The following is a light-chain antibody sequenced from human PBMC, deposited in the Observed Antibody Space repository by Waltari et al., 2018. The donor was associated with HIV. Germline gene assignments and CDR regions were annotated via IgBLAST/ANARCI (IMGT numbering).Light chain of an antibody. CDR3: SSYVGSNRV. J-gene: IGLJ3*02. CDR2: EVN. CDR1: SSDVGDYTY. V-gene: IGLV2-8*01. Sequence: QSALTQPPYASGSPGQSVTISCTGTSSDVGDYTYVSWYQQYPGKAHPLMISEVNKRPSVVPDRLAGSKSGNTASLTVSGLQAEDEADYYCSSYVGSNRVFGGGTKLTVL.